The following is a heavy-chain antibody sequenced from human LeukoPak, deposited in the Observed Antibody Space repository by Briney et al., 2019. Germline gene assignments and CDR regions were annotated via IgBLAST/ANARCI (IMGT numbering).Heavy chain of an antibody. CDR2: ISSSGSTI. Sequence: GESLRLSCAASGFTVSSNYMSWVRQAPGKGLEWVSYISSSGSTIYYADSVKGRFTISRDNAKNSLYLQMNSLRAEDTAVYYCARMRSYYYYMDVWGKGTTVTVSS. J-gene: IGHJ6*03. CDR3: ARMRSYYYYMDV. CDR1: GFTVSSNY. V-gene: IGHV3-11*01.